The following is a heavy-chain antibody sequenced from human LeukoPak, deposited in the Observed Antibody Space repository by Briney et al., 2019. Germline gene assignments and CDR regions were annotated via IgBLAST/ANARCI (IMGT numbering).Heavy chain of an antibody. CDR1: GSSGTTNY. CDR2: VYGGDTT. CDR3: AKAPTYQLLYGYYFDY. J-gene: IGHJ4*02. Sequence: PGGSLRLSCAASGSSGTTNYMSWVRQAPGKGLEFVSIVYGGDTTVYADSVKGRFTISRDTSKNTLFLQMSSLTVEDTAVYYCAKAPTYQLLYGYYFDYWGQGTLVTVSS. D-gene: IGHD2-2*02. V-gene: IGHV3-66*01.